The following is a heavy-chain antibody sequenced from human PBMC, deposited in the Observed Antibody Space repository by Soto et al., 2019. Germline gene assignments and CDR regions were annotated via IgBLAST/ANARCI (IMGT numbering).Heavy chain of an antibody. CDR2: IIPMFGTT. CDR3: GRDGAGMGATFDY. Sequence: QVQLVQSGAVVKKPGSSVKVSCKASGGTFSSYAMNWVRQAPGPGLEWMGGIIPMFGTTTYAQKFQGRVTITADESTGTVYMELTGLTSDDTAVYYCGRDGAGMGATFDYWGQGTLVTVSS. D-gene: IGHD1-26*01. V-gene: IGHV1-69*12. CDR1: GGTFSSYA. J-gene: IGHJ4*02.